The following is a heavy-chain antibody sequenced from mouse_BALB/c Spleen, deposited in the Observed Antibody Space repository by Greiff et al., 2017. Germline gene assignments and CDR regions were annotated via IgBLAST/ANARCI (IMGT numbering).Heavy chain of an antibody. V-gene: IGHV5-6-2*01. Sequence: EVQVVESGGGLVKLGGSLKLSCAASGFTFSSYYMSWVRQTPEKRLELVAAINSNGGSTYYPDTVKGRFTISRDNAKNTLYLQMSSLKSEDTAMYYCAREELGRFDYWGQGTTLTVSS. J-gene: IGHJ2*01. D-gene: IGHD4-1*01. CDR2: INSNGGST. CDR1: GFTFSSYY. CDR3: AREELGRFDY.